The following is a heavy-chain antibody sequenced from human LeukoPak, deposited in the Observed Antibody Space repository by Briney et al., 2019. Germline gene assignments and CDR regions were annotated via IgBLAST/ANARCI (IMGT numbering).Heavy chain of an antibody. V-gene: IGHV3-66*01. D-gene: IGHD1-26*01. CDR3: ARDRRELGVGGTVYYFDY. CDR1: GFTVSSNY. J-gene: IGHJ4*02. Sequence: GGSLRLSCAASGFTVSSNYMSWVRQAPRKGLEWVSVIYSGGSTYYADSVKGRFIISRDNSKNTLYLQMNSLRAEDTAVYYCARDRRELGVGGTVYYFDYWGQGTLVSVSS. CDR2: IYSGGST.